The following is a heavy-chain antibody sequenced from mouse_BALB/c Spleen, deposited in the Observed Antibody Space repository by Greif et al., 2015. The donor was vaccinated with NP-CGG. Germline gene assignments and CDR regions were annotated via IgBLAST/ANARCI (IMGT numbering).Heavy chain of an antibody. D-gene: IGHD1-1*02. CDR1: GYTFTDYN. V-gene: IGHV1S29*02. CDR2: ICPYNGGT. CDR3: ARELWRTTGFAY. Sequence: EVQLVESGPELVKPGASVKISCKASGYTFTDYNMHWVKQSHGKSLGWIGYICPYNGGTGYNQKFKSKATLTVDNSSSTAYMELRSLTSEDSAVYYCARELWRTTGFAYWGQGTLVTVSA. J-gene: IGHJ3*01.